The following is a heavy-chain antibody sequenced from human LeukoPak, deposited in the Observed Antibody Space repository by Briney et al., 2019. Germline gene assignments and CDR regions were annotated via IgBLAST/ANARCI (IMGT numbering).Heavy chain of an antibody. CDR1: AFAFSSFG. CDR2: FWSDGTNK. D-gene: IGHD4-17*01. J-gene: IGHJ5*02. Sequence: PRRSMRLSSAAAAFAFSSFGTHWVSPAHDNGREWEAAFWSDGTNKYYADSGKGRFIIPTDNCKNTMYLQINCERAEDTAGYYWARATVRRWFDPWGQGTLVTVSS. CDR3: ARATVRRWFDP. V-gene: IGHV3-33*01.